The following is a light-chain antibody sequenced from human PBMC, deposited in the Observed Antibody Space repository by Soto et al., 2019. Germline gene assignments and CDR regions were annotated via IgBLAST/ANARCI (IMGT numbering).Light chain of an antibody. CDR2: EVT. CDR1: SSDVGGSNY. CDR3: SSYTSSNTVI. J-gene: IGLJ2*01. Sequence: QSALTQPASVSGSPGQSITISCTGTSSDVGGSNYVSWYQQHPGKAPKLLIYEVTNRPSGVSNRFSGSKSGNTASLTISGLQAEDEVDYFCSSYTSSNTVIFGGGTKVTVL. V-gene: IGLV2-14*01.